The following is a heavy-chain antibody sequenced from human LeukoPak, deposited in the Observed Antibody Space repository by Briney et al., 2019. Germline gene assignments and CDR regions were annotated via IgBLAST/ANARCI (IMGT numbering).Heavy chain of an antibody. D-gene: IGHD6-13*01. Sequence: SETLSLTCTVSGGSISSSSYYWGWIRQPPGKGLEWIGSIYYSGSTYYNPSLKSQVTISVDTSKNQFSLKLSSVTAADTAVYYCARQLASSWLGSYYYYGMDVWGQGTTVTVSS. CDR3: ARQLASSWLGSYYYYGMDV. CDR2: IYYSGST. J-gene: IGHJ6*02. V-gene: IGHV4-39*01. CDR1: GGSISSSSYY.